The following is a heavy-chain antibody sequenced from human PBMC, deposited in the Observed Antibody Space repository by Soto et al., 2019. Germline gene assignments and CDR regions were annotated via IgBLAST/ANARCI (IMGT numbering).Heavy chain of an antibody. Sequence: SLRLSCAASGFPFDDYAMHWVRPAPGKGLEWVSGISWNSGSIGYADSVKGRFTISRDNAKNSLYLQMNSLRAEDTALYYCAKGLYSSSSNWLDPWGQGTLVTVS. CDR2: ISWNSGSI. CDR1: GFPFDDYA. CDR3: AKGLYSSSSNWLDP. V-gene: IGHV3-9*01. D-gene: IGHD6-6*01. J-gene: IGHJ5*02.